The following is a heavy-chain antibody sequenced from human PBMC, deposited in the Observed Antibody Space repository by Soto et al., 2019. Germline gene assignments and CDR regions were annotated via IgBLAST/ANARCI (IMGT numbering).Heavy chain of an antibody. Sequence: QVQLQESGPGLVKPSQTLSLTCTVSGGSISSGGYYWSWIRQHPGKGLEWIGYIYYSGSTYYNQSPKNSVNISVDRATNQFSLKPSTASAAVTTVYYCVRTVVVAATVAYYYYIDVWGKGTTVTVSS. CDR3: VRTVVVAATVAYYYYIDV. V-gene: IGHV4-31*03. J-gene: IGHJ6*03. D-gene: IGHD2-15*01. CDR1: GGSISSGGYY. CDR2: IYYSGST.